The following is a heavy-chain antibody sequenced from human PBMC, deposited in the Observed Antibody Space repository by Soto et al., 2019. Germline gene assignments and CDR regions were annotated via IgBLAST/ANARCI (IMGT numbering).Heavy chain of an antibody. V-gene: IGHV1-69*13. CDR2: IIPIFGTA. CDR3: ARAGLMVYAMSAYYYYGMDV. J-gene: IGHJ6*02. Sequence: GASVKVSCKASGGTFSSYAISWVRQAPGQGLEWMGGIIPIFGTANYAQKFQGRVTITADESTGTAYMELSSLRSEDTAVYYCARAGLMVYAMSAYYYYGMDVRGQGTPVTVSS. D-gene: IGHD2-8*01. CDR1: GGTFSSYA.